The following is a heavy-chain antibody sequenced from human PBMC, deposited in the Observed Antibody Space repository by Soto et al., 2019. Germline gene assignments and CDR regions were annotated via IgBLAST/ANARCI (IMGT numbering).Heavy chain of an antibody. CDR1: GFSLSNARMG. D-gene: IGHD6-6*01. Sequence: QVTLKESGPVLVKPTETLTLTCTVSGFSLSNARMGVSWIRQPPGKALEWLAHIFSNDEKSYSTSLKSRLTISKDTSKSQVVLTMTNMDPVDTATYYCARFEMEAVRRSRSWPSGLNWFDPWGQGTLVTVSS. CDR2: IFSNDEK. J-gene: IGHJ5*02. V-gene: IGHV2-26*01. CDR3: ARFEMEAVRRSRSWPSGLNWFDP.